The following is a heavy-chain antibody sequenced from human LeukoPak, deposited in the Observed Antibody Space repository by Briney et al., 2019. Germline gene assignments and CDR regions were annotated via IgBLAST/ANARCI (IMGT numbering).Heavy chain of an antibody. J-gene: IGHJ4*02. CDR2: IRQHGIET. Sequence: PGGSLRLSCAASGFTFSTYWMSWVRQAPGKGLEWVATIRQHGIETHYVDSVKGRFIISRDNSKNSLYLQMSSLRVEDTAVYYCARGCGRAHCPYFFDYWGQGTLVPVSS. V-gene: IGHV3-7*01. CDR1: GFTFSTYW. CDR3: ARGCGRAHCPYFFDY. D-gene: IGHD2-21*02.